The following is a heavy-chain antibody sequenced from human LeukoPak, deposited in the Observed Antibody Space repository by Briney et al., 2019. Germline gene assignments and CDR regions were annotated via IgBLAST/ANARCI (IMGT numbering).Heavy chain of an antibody. CDR1: GGSISSYY. CDR3: AIEDCSSSNCYGD. D-gene: IGHD2-2*01. CDR2: ISYSGST. Sequence: PSETLSLTCSVSGGSISSYYWGWLRQPPGKGLEWIGSISYSGSTDYNPSLKSRVTISVDTSKNQFSLRLNSVTAADTAVYYCAIEDCSSSNCYGDWGQGTLVTVSS. V-gene: IGHV4-39*02. J-gene: IGHJ4*02.